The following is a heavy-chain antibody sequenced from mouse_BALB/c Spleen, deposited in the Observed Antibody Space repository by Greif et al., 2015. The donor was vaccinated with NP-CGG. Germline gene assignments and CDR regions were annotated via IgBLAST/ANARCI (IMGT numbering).Heavy chain of an antibody. CDR3: ARDYFDY. Sequence: EVKLMESGGGLVKPGGSLKLSCAASGFTFSDYYMYWVRQTPEKRLEWVATISDGGSYTYYPDSVKGRFTISGDNAKNNLYLQMSSLKSEDTAMYYCARDYFDYWGQGTTLTVSS. CDR1: GFTFSDYY. V-gene: IGHV5-4*02. J-gene: IGHJ2*01. CDR2: ISDGGSYT.